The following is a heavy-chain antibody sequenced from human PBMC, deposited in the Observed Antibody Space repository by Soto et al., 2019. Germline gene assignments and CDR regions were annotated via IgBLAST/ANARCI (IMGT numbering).Heavy chain of an antibody. CDR2: IGGSGGST. V-gene: IGHV3-23*01. Sequence: GGSLRLSCAASGFTFSSYAMSWVRQAPGKGLEWVSAIGGSGGSTYYADSVKGRFTISRDNSKNTLYLQMNSLRAEDTAVYHCAGVVPAAISGEPSYYYYYGMDVWGQGTTVTVSS. J-gene: IGHJ6*02. CDR3: AGVVPAAISGEPSYYYYYGMDV. CDR1: GFTFSSYA. D-gene: IGHD2-2*02.